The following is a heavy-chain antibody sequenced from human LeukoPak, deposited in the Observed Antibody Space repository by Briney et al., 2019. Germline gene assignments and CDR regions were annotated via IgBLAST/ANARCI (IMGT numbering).Heavy chain of an antibody. CDR2: IYYSGST. J-gene: IGHJ4*01. V-gene: IGHV4-59*03. CDR1: VVSIRAYF. CDR3: VIYERASGHYHFDD. Sequence: SETLSHTCTVSVVSIRAYFWTWIRQTPGKGLEWIGYIYYSGSTNFNPSLKSRVTMSVDTSKNQFSLKLSSVTAADTAVYYCVIYERASGHYHFDDCGQRTLVTVPS. D-gene: IGHD5-24*01.